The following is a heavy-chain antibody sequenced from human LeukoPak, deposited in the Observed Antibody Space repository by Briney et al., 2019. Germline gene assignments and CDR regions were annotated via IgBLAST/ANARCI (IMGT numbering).Heavy chain of an antibody. CDR1: GFTFSSYG. CDR3: TSDIVVVPAAIWPKTQSDY. V-gene: IGHV3-30*02. D-gene: IGHD2-2*02. CDR2: IRYDGSNK. Sequence: PGGSLRLSCAASGFTFSSYGMHWVRQAPGKGLEWVAFIRYDGSNKYYADSVKGRFTISRDNSKNTLYLQMNSLRAEDTAVYYCTSDIVVVPAAIWPKTQSDYWGQGTLVTVSS. J-gene: IGHJ4*02.